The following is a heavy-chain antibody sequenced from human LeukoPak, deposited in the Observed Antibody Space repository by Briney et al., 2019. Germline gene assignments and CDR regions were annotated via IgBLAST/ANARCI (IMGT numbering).Heavy chain of an antibody. CDR2: IYYSGST. CDR1: GGSISSGGYY. CDR3: AIFMVRGVIES. J-gene: IGHJ5*01. Sequence: SETLSLTCTVSGGSISSGGYYWSWIRQHPGKGLEWIGYIYYSGSTYYNPSLKSRVTISVDTSKNQFSPKLSSVTAADTAVYYCAIFMVRGVIESWGQGTLVTVSS. V-gene: IGHV4-31*03. D-gene: IGHD3-10*01.